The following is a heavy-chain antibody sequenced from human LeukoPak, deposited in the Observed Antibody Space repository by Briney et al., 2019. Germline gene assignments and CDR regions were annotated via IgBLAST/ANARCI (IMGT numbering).Heavy chain of an antibody. J-gene: IGHJ4*02. CDR1: GYIFTSYW. CDR2: SLPGDSNT. V-gene: IGHV5-51*01. Sequence: GASLQISCKGSGYIFTSYWIGWVRQMPGKGLEWMGISLPGDSNTRYSPSFQGQVTISADMSISTAYLQWSSLKASDTAMYYCARQERYSSGWYGDYWGQGTLVTVSS. D-gene: IGHD6-19*01. CDR3: ARQERYSSGWYGDY.